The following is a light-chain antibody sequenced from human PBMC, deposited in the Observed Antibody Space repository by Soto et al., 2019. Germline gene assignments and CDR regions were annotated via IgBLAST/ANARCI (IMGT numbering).Light chain of an antibody. V-gene: IGLV1-40*01. CDR3: QSYDSSLSGSV. J-gene: IGLJ2*01. Sequence: QSVLTQPPSLSGAPGQRVTISCTGRSSNIGAGYDVHWYQQFPGTAPKLLIYGNSNRPSGVPDRFSGSKSGTSASLAITGLQAEDEADYYCQSYDSSLSGSVFGGGTKLTVL. CDR1: SSNIGAGYD. CDR2: GNS.